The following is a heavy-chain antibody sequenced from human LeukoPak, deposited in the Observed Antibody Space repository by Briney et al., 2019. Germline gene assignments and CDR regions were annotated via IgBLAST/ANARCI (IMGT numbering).Heavy chain of an antibody. V-gene: IGHV1-18*01. D-gene: IGHD2-2*01. CDR2: ISGYNGNT. J-gene: IGHJ4*02. Sequence: GASVKVSCKASGYRFTSYGISWVRQVPGQGLEWMGWISGYNGNTNYAQKLQGRVTMTTDTSTSTAYMELRSLRSDDTAVYYCAREYCSTTRCYMADYWGQGTLVTVSS. CDR1: GYRFTSYG. CDR3: AREYCSTTRCYMADY.